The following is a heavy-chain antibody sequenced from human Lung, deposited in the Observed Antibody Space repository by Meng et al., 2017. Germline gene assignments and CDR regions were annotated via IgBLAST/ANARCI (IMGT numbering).Heavy chain of an antibody. CDR2: INHSGST. D-gene: IGHD4-11*01. Sequence: VHQQQWGEGLLKPSETLSLTCVVSGGSFSDYYWSWIRQPPGKGLEWIGEINHSGSTNYNPSLESRATISVDTSQNNLSLKLSSVTAADSAVYYCARGPTTMAHDFDYWGQGTLVTVSS. V-gene: IGHV4-34*01. J-gene: IGHJ4*02. CDR1: GGSFSDYY. CDR3: ARGPTTMAHDFDY.